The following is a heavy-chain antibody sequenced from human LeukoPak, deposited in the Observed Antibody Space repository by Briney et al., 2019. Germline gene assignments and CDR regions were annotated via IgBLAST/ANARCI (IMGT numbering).Heavy chain of an antibody. D-gene: IGHD3-10*01. J-gene: IGHJ4*02. V-gene: IGHV4-39*01. Sequence: PSETLSLTCTVSGGSISSSSYYWGWIRQPPGKGLGWIGSIDYSGSTYYNPSLKSRVTVSVDTSKNPFSLELSAVTAADTAVYYCARHESRMVRGVIRNWGQGTLVTVSS. CDR3: ARHESRMVRGVIRN. CDR2: IDYSGST. CDR1: GGSISSSSYY.